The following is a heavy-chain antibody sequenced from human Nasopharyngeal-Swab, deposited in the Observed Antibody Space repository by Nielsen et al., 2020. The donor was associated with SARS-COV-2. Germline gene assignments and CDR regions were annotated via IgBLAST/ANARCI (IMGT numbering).Heavy chain of an antibody. J-gene: IGHJ5*02. D-gene: IGHD2-15*01. V-gene: IGHV3-74*01. CDR3: ARDPIVVVVAATGWFDP. CDR2: INSDGSST. Sequence: GVLKISCAASGFTFSSSWLHWVRQAPGKGLVWVSRINSDGSSTSYADSVKGRFTLSRDNAKNTLYLQMNSLRAEDTAVYYCARDPIVVVVAATGWFDPWGQGTLVTVSS. CDR1: GFTFSSSW.